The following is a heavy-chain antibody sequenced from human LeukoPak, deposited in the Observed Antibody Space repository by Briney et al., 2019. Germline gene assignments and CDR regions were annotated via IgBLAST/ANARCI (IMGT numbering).Heavy chain of an antibody. V-gene: IGHV3-66*01. CDR1: GFTVSSNY. D-gene: IGHD2-2*02. J-gene: IGHJ4*02. CDR3: ARDRRGYCSSTSCYTGFDY. Sequence: GGSLRLSCAASGFTVSSNYMSWVRQAPGKGLEWVSVIYSGGSTYYADSVKGRFTISRDNSKNTLYLQMNSLRAEDTAVYYCARDRRGYCSSTSCYTGFDYWGQGTLVTVSS. CDR2: IYSGGST.